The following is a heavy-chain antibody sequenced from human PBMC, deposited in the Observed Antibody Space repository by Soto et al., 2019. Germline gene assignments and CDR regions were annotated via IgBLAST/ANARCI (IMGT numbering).Heavy chain of an antibody. CDR3: ARGGGPYVWFNEF. CDR2: IIPVFGTT. V-gene: IGHV1-69*01. J-gene: IGHJ4*02. D-gene: IGHD3-16*01. CDR1: GGLFSSFA. Sequence: QEQLVQSGPEVKKPGSSVKVSCKDSGGLFSSFAISWVRQAPGQGLEWRGGIIPVFGTTYYAERFQGRVTITADESTTTAYMELRSLISGDTAMYYCARGGGPYVWFNEFWGQGTLVTVSS.